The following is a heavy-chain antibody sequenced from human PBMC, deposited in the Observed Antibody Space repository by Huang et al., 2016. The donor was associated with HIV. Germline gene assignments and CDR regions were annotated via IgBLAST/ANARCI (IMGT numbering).Heavy chain of an antibody. D-gene: IGHD3-10*01. Sequence: EVQLVESGGGLVQPGGSLRLSCAASGFTFSSYWMHWVRQVPGKGVGWVSHIKSDGRRTRYADSVKGRVTISRDNAKNTLYLQMNSLRAEDTAVYYCARGSRQGKYYYGSGTAYWGQGTLVTVSS. CDR3: ARGSRQGKYYYGSGTAY. CDR2: IKSDGRRT. V-gene: IGHV3-74*01. CDR1: GFTFSSYW. J-gene: IGHJ4*02.